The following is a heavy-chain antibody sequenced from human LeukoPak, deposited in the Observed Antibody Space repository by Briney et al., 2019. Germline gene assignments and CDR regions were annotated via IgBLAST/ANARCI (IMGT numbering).Heavy chain of an antibody. CDR1: GGSISSYY. J-gene: IGHJ6*03. CDR2: IYYSGRT. V-gene: IGHV4-59*01. D-gene: IGHD1-7*01. CDR3: ARRELELRGRYYYYYMDV. Sequence: PSQTMSLTCTVSGGSISSYYWSWIRQPPGKVLEWIGYIYYSGRTNYNPSLKSRVTISVDTSKNQSSLKLSSVTAADTAVYYCARRELELRGRYYYYYMDVWGKGTTVTVSS.